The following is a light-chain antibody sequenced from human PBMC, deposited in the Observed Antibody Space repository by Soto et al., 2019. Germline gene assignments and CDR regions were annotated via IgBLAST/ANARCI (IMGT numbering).Light chain of an antibody. Sequence: LQMTQTASTLSASGGDRVTITFRASQSISSWLAWYQQKPGKAPKLLIYDASSLESGVPSRFSGSGSGTEFTLTISSLQPDDFATYYCQQYNSYSWTFGQGTKVDIK. J-gene: IGKJ1*01. CDR2: DAS. CDR3: QQYNSYSWT. CDR1: QSISSW. V-gene: IGKV1-5*01.